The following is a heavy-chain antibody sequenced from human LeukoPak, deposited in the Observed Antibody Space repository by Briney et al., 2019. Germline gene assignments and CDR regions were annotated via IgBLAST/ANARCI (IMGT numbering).Heavy chain of an antibody. CDR2: IYYSGST. V-gene: IGHV4-59*01. Sequence: SETLSLTCTVSGGSISSYYWSWIRQPPGKGLEWIGYIYYSGSTNYNPSLKSRVTISVDTSKNQFSLKLSSVTAADTAVYYCARGLSSGVAVAYDAFDIWGQGTMVTVSS. CDR1: GGSISSYY. CDR3: ARGLSSGVAVAYDAFDI. D-gene: IGHD6-19*01. J-gene: IGHJ3*02.